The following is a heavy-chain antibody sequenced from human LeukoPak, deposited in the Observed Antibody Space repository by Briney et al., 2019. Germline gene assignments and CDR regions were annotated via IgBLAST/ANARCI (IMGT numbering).Heavy chain of an antibody. V-gene: IGHV3-53*01. CDR1: GFTVRINH. J-gene: IGHJ4*02. D-gene: IGHD1-1*01. CDR2: ISSGGST. CDR3: AREFGATTSNYFDY. Sequence: GGSLRLSCAASGFTVRINHMSWVRQAPGKGLEWVSVISSGGSTYYADSVKGRFTNSRDNSKNTLFLQMNSLRAEDTAVYYCAREFGATTSNYFDYWGQGTLVTVSS.